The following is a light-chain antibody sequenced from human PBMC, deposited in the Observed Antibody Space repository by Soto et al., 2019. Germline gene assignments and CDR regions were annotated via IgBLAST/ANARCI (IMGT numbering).Light chain of an antibody. Sequence: DIPMTQSPSSLSASVGDRVTITCRASQSVTTYLNWYQQKPGKAPNLLIYAASSLQSGVPSRFSGSGSGTDFTPTISSLQPEDFATYYCQQSYSTPRTFGQGTKLEIK. J-gene: IGKJ2*02. V-gene: IGKV1-39*01. CDR3: QQSYSTPRT. CDR2: AAS. CDR1: QSVTTY.